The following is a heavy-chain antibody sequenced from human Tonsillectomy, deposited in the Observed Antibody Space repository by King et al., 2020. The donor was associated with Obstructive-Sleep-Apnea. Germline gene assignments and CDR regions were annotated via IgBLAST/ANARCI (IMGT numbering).Heavy chain of an antibody. CDR2: IYYSGST. V-gene: IGHV4-39*07. CDR3: AREGYSYYGSLDY. Sequence: QLQESGPGLVKPSETLSLTCTVSGGSISSSSYYWGWIRQPPGKGLEWIGSIYYSGSTYYNPSLKSRVTISVDTSKNQFSLQLSSVTAADTAVYYCAREGYSYYGSLDYWGQGTLVTVSS. CDR1: GGSISSSSYY. J-gene: IGHJ4*02. D-gene: IGHD3-10*01.